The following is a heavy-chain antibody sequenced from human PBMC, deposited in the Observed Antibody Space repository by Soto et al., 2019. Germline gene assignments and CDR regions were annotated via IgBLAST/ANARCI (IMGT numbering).Heavy chain of an antibody. CDR2: IYHSGTT. J-gene: IGHJ4*02. CDR1: GGSISSGGYY. D-gene: IGHD3-9*01. Sequence: PSETLSLTCTVSGGSISSGGYYWSWIRQHPGKGLEWIGYIYHSGTTYYKSSLKSRLTISVDTSKNQFSLKLSSVTAADTAVYYCARRYGYYFDYWGQGTLVTVS. CDR3: ARRYGYYFDY. V-gene: IGHV4-31*03.